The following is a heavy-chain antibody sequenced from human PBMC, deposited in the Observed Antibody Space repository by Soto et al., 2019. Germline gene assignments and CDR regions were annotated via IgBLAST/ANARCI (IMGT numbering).Heavy chain of an antibody. CDR3: ARVGGDDFGDSGGFDY. Sequence: QVQLQESGPGLVKPSETLSLTCTVSGGSIRDYFWTWIRQPPGKGLEWIGYSYYSGRTNYNPSLKSRVSISVATSKKHFSLQLRSVTAADTAVYYWARVGGDDFGDSGGFDYWGQGTLVTVSS. J-gene: IGHJ4*02. V-gene: IGHV4-59*01. CDR1: GGSIRDYF. D-gene: IGHD4-17*01. CDR2: SYYSGRT.